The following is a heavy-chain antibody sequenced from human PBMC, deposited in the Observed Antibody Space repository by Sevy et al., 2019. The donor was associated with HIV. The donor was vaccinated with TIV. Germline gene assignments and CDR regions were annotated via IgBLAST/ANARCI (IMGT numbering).Heavy chain of an antibody. J-gene: IGHJ4*02. CDR2: IYYTGLT. CDR1: GDSFSTYY. Sequence: SETLSLTCTVSGDSFSTYYWSWIRQPPGKGLEWIGYIYYTGLTNYSPSLKSRDIISVDTSKNQFSLRLNSVTAADTAVYYCARGHYSYGYWREFDYWGQGTLVTVSS. CDR3: ARGHYSYGYWREFDY. D-gene: IGHD5-18*01. V-gene: IGHV4-59*01.